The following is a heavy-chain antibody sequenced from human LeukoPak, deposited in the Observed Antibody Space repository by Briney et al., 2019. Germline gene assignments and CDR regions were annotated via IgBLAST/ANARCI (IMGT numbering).Heavy chain of an antibody. J-gene: IGHJ4*02. V-gene: IGHV3-48*02. D-gene: IGHD3-16*02. CDR1: GFTFSTYN. CDR3: ASDYVWGSYRYPFFDY. CDR2: ISSSSSTI. Sequence: QSGGSLRLSCAASGFTFSTYNMNWVRQAPGKGLEWVSYISSSSSTIYYADSVRGRFTISRDNAKNSLYLQMNSLRDEDTAVYYCASDYVWGSYRYPFFDYWGQGTLVTVSS.